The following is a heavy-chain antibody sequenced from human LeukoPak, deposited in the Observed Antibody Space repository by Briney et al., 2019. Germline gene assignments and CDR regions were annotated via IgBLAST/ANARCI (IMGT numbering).Heavy chain of an antibody. V-gene: IGHV3-21*01. CDR1: GFTFSSHA. D-gene: IGHD2-2*01. Sequence: GRSLRLSCAASGFTFSSHAMHWVRQAPGKGLEWVSSISSSSSYVYYADSVKGRFTISRDNAESSLFLQMNSLRAEDTAVCYCARDFHFAQHYYMDVWGKGTTVTVSS. CDR3: ARDFHFAQHYYMDV. CDR2: ISSSSSYV. J-gene: IGHJ6*03.